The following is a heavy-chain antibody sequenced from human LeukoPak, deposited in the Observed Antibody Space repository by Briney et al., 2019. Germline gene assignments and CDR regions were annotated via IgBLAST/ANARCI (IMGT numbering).Heavy chain of an antibody. V-gene: IGHV3-30*04. D-gene: IGHD6-19*01. Sequence: PGGSLRLSCAASGFTFSSYAMSWVRQAPGKGLEWVAVISYDGSNKYYADSVKGRFTISRDNSKNTLYLQMNSLRAEDTAVYYCASGFIAVAGTRVDYWGQGTLVTVSS. J-gene: IGHJ4*02. CDR2: ISYDGSNK. CDR3: ASGFIAVAGTRVDY. CDR1: GFTFSSYA.